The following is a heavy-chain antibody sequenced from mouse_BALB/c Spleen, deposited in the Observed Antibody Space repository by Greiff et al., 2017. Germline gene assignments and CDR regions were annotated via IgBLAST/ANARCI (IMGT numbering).Heavy chain of an antibody. V-gene: IGHV2-6-7*01. Sequence: VQLQQSGPGLVQPSQSLSITCTVSGFSLTGYGVNWVRQPPGKGLEWLGMIWGDGSTDYNSALKSRLSISKDNSKSQVFLKMNSLQTDDTARYYCARAYRYVYAMDYWGQGTSVTVSS. D-gene: IGHD2-14*01. CDR3: ARAYRYVYAMDY. CDR1: GFSLTGYG. J-gene: IGHJ4*01. CDR2: IWGDGST.